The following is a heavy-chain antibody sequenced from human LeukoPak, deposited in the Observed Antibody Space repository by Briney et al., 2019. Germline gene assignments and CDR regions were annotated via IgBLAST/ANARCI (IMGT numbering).Heavy chain of an antibody. V-gene: IGHV1-18*01. J-gene: IGHJ6*02. Sequence: PSVKLSCKASGYTFTSYGISWVRQAPGQGHEWMGWISAYNGNTNYAQKLQGRVTMTTDTSTSTAYMALRSLRSDDTAVYYCARDRGVRGVIIIRSSVDYGMDVWGQGTTVTVSS. CDR1: GYTFTSYG. D-gene: IGHD3-10*01. CDR3: ARDRGVRGVIIIRSSVDYGMDV. CDR2: ISAYNGNT.